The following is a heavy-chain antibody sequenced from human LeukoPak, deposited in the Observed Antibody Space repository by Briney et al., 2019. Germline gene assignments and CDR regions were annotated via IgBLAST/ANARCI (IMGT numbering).Heavy chain of an antibody. CDR2: ISGSGGST. CDR1: GFTFSSYA. D-gene: IGHD2-2*01. V-gene: IGHV3-23*01. J-gene: IGHJ6*02. Sequence: GGSLRLSCAASGFTFSSYAMSWVRQAPGKGLEWVSAISGSGGSTYYADSVKGRFTISRDTSKNTLYLQMNSLRAEDTAVYYCAKERCSSTSCYRYYYYGMDVWGQGTTVTVSS. CDR3: AKERCSSTSCYRYYYYGMDV.